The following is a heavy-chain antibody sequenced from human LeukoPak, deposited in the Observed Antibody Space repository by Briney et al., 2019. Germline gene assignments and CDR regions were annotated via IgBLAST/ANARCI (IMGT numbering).Heavy chain of an antibody. V-gene: IGHV3-23*01. D-gene: IGHD5-12*01. CDR2: ISGSSGRT. CDR1: GFTFSSYA. J-gene: IGHJ6*03. CDR3: AKDTVKVTTIRRVPHYMDV. Sequence: GGSLRLSCAASGFTFSSYAMSWVRQAPGKGLEWVSAISGSSGRTYYADSVKGRFIISRDNSKNTLYLQMNSLRAEDTAVYYCAKDTVKVTTIRRVPHYMDVWGKGTTVTISS.